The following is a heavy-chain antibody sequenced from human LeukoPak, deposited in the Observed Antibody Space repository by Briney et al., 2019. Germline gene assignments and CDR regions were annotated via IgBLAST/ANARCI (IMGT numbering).Heavy chain of an antibody. V-gene: IGHV4-4*02. CDR3: ARHVSDGSGSYYNPTFDY. D-gene: IGHD3-10*01. CDR2: IYHSGST. CDR1: GGSISSSNW. Sequence: SETLSLTCAVSGGSISSSNWWSWVRQPPGKGLEWIGEIYHSGSTNYNPSLKSRVTISVDTSKNQFSLKLSSVTAADTAVYYCARHVSDGSGSYYNPTFDYWGQGTLVTVSS. J-gene: IGHJ4*02.